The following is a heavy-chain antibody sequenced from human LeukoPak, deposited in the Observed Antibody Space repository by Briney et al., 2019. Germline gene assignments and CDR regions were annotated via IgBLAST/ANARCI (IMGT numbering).Heavy chain of an antibody. Sequence: PSETLSLTCTVSGGSISSSSYYWGWIRQPPGKGLEWIGSIYYSGSTYYNPSLKSRVTISVDTSKNQFSLKLSSVTAADTAVYYCARLSGYCSSTSCYNRNYYYGMDVWGQGTTVTVSS. J-gene: IGHJ6*02. CDR2: IYYSGST. D-gene: IGHD2-2*02. V-gene: IGHV4-39*01. CDR3: ARLSGYCSSTSCYNRNYYYGMDV. CDR1: GGSISSSSYY.